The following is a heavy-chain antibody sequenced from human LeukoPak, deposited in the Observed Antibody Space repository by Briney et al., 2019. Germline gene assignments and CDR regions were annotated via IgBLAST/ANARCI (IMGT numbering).Heavy chain of an antibody. CDR1: GCSISSNSYY. CDR2: IYYSGST. Sequence: PSETLSLTCTVSGCSISSNSYYWGRIRQPPGKGLEWIGSIYYSGSTYYNPSLKSRVTTFVATSKNQSSLKLSSVTAANTAVYYCARHDFSQWLVHEPTNNWFDPWGQGKLVTVSS. D-gene: IGHD6-19*01. V-gene: IGHV4-39*01. CDR3: ARHDFSQWLVHEPTNNWFDP. J-gene: IGHJ5*02.